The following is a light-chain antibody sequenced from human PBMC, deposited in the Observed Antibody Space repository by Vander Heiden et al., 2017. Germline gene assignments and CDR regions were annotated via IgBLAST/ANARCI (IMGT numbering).Light chain of an antibody. J-gene: IGKJ4*01. V-gene: IGKV1-39*01. CDR3: QQSYSTPRT. CDR2: AAS. Sequence: LQTTQSPSSLSASVGDRVTLTCRASQSISNYLNWYQQKPGKAPRLLIYAASSLQSGVPSRFSGSGSGTEFTLTISSLQPEDFAAYYCQQSYSTPRTFGGGTKVEIK. CDR1: QSISNY.